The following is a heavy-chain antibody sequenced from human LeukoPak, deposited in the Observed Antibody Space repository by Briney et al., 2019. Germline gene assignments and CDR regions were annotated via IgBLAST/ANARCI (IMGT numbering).Heavy chain of an antibody. D-gene: IGHD3-10*01. J-gene: IGHJ4*02. CDR1: GDSVSGSPAV. CDR3: ARGAVRGGTNFDY. CDR2: AYYRSKWNI. V-gene: IGHV6-1*01. Sequence: SQTLSLTFAISGDSVSGSPAVWNWIRQSPSRGLEWLGRAYYRSKWNIDYAESVKGRIAITPDTSKNQLSLQLDSVTPEDTAVYYCARGAVRGGTNFDYWGQGTLVAVSS.